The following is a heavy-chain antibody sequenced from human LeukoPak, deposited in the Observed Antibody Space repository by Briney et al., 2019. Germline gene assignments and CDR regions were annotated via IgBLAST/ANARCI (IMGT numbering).Heavy chain of an antibody. J-gene: IGHJ4*02. CDR1: EFVFSDYY. CDR2: ISSGGDTK. CDR3: AREMGGDYGSGTFFDL. Sequence: GGSLRLSCAASEFVFSDYYMSWVRQAPGKGLEWVSYISSGGDTKYYADSVKGRFTISRDNAKNTLYLQMNNLRAEDTAVYYCAREMGGDYGSGTFFDLWGQGNMVTVSS. V-gene: IGHV3-11*01. D-gene: IGHD3-10*01.